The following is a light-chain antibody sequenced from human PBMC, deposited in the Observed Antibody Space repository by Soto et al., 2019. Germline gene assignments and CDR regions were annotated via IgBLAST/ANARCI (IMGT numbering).Light chain of an antibody. Sequence: QSALTQPASVSGFLGQSITISCTGTSNDIGGYKYVSWYQHHPGQAPKLIIYDVSDRPSGVSDRFSGSKSGNTASLTISGLQAEDEADYYCSSFTRTNPYVFATGTKLTVL. V-gene: IGLV2-14*03. CDR2: DVS. J-gene: IGLJ1*01. CDR1: SNDIGGYKY. CDR3: SSFTRTNPYV.